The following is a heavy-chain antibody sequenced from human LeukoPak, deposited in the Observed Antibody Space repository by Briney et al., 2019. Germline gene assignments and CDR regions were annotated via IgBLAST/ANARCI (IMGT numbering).Heavy chain of an antibody. D-gene: IGHD2-15*01. V-gene: IGHV4-34*01. Sequence: PSETLSLTCAVYGGSFSGYYWSWIRQPPGKGLEWSGEINRSGSTNYNPSLKSRVTISVDTSKNQFSLKLSSVTAADTAVYYCARAALGYCSGGSCRNDAFDIWGQGTMVTVSS. CDR2: INRSGST. CDR1: GGSFSGYY. J-gene: IGHJ3*02. CDR3: ARAALGYCSGGSCRNDAFDI.